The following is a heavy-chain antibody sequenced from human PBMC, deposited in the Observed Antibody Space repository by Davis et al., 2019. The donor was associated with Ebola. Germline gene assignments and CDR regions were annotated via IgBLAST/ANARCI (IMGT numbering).Heavy chain of an antibody. CDR3: ARGGITMMVVPRDYYYGLDV. CDR2: ISAYNGNT. CDR1: GYTFTSYG. D-gene: IGHD1-14*01. J-gene: IGHJ6*02. V-gene: IGHV1-18*01. Sequence: ASVKVSCKASGYTFTSYGISWVRQAPGQGLEWMGWISAYNGNTNLAQKFQGRVTMSRDTSTSTAYMEMSRLRSDDTAVYFCARGGITMMVVPRDYYYGLDVWGQGTTVAVSS.